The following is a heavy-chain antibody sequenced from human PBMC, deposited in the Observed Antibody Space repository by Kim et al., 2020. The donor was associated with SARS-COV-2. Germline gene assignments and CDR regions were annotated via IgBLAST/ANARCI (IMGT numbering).Heavy chain of an antibody. V-gene: IGHV3-30*18. CDR3: AKDDDVLACYYYGMDV. J-gene: IGHJ6*01. CDR2: ISYDGSTK. CDR1: GFTFSSYG. Sequence: GGSLRLSCAASGFTFSSYGMHWVRQAPGKGLEWVAVISYDGSTKYYADSEKGRIITRRDNYKNTQHQQMNSLRAEATAEYYCAKDDDVLACYYYGMDVWG. D-gene: IGHD3-16*01.